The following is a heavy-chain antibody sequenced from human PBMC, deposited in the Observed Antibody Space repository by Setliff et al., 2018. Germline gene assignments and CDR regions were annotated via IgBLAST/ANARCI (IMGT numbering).Heavy chain of an antibody. J-gene: IGHJ6*02. V-gene: IGHV4-39*07. CDR1: GGSISSSSYY. Sequence: PSETLSLTCTVSGGSISSSSYYWGWIRQPPGKGLEWIGIIYYSGSTYYNPSLKSRVTISVDTSKNQFSLKLSPVTAADTAVYCCARQQQLVIGSTAYYYYGMDVWGQGTTVTVSS. CDR2: IYYSGST. D-gene: IGHD6-13*01. CDR3: ARQQQLVIGSTAYYYYGMDV.